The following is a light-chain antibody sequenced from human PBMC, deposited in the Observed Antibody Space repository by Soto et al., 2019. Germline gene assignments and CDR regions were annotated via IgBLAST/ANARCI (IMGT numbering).Light chain of an antibody. CDR2: EVS. V-gene: IGLV2-14*01. J-gene: IGLJ3*02. Sequence: QSALTQPASVSGSPGQSITISCTGTSSDVGGHNYVSWYQQHPGKAPKFMIYEVSNRPSGVSNRFSGSKSGNTASLTISGLQAEDEADYYCSSYTSSSTRVFGGGTKLTVL. CDR3: SSYTSSSTRV. CDR1: SSDVGGHNY.